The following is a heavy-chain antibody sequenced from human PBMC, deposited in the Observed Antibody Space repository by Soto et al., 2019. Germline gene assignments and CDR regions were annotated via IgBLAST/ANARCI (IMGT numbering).Heavy chain of an antibody. CDR2: IYTSGNT. CDR1: GASVSSYY. J-gene: IGHJ6*02. D-gene: IGHD2-8*01. CDR3: ARDGVGPHGMDV. V-gene: IGHV4-4*07. Sequence: PSETLSLTCPVAGASVSSYYWSWILQPAGKGLDWIGRIYTSGNTDYNPSLKSRVTMSVDTSKKQFSLKLSSVTAADTAVYYCARDGVGPHGMDVWGQGTTVTVSS.